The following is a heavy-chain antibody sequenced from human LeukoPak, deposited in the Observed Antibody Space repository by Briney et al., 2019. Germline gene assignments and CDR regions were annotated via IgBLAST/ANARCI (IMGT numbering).Heavy chain of an antibody. V-gene: IGHV4-31*03. D-gene: IGHD6-6*01. J-gene: IGHJ4*02. CDR1: GGSISSGGYY. CDR2: IYYSGST. Sequence: PSQTLSLTCTVSGGSISSGGYYWSWIRQHPGKGLEWIGYIYYSGSTYYNPSLKSRVTISVDTSKNQFSLKLSSVTAADTAAYYCALASSSYLSFDYWGQGTLVTVSS. CDR3: ALASSSYLSFDY.